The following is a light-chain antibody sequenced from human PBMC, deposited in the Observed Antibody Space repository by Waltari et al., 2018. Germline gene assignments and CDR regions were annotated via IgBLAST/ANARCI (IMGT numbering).Light chain of an antibody. CDR2: GAS. CDR3: QQYNNWPPWT. Sequence: EIVMKQSPATLSVSPGERATLSCRASQSVSSNLAWYQQKPGQAPRLLIYGASTRATGIPARFSGSGSGTEFTLTISGLQSEDFAVYYCQQYNNWPPWTFGQGTKVEIK. J-gene: IGKJ1*01. V-gene: IGKV3-15*01. CDR1: QSVSSN.